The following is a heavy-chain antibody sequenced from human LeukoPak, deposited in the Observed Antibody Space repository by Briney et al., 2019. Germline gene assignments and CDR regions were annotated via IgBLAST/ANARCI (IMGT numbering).Heavy chain of an antibody. CDR3: ARDPLDIAAAGNWFDP. V-gene: IGHV4-39*07. Sequence: TSSETLSLTCTVSGGSISSSSYYWGWIRQPPGKGLEWIGRIYTSGSTNYNPSLKSRVTISVDTSKNQFSLKLSSVTAADTAVYYCARDPLDIAAAGNWFDPWGQGTLVTVSS. D-gene: IGHD6-13*01. CDR2: IYTSGST. J-gene: IGHJ5*02. CDR1: GGSISSSSYY.